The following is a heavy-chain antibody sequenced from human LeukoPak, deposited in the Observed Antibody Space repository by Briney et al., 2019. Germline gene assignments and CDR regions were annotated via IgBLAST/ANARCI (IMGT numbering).Heavy chain of an antibody. CDR2: ISGSGGST. J-gene: IGHJ4*02. D-gene: IGHD3-10*01. Sequence: QTGGSLRLSCAASGFTFSSYGMSWVRQAPGKGLEWVSGISGSGGSTYYADSVKGRFTISRDNSKNSLYLQMNSLRAEDTALYYCASHREFYGSGSSLDYWGQGTLVTVSS. CDR1: GFTFSSYG. CDR3: ASHREFYGSGSSLDY. V-gene: IGHV3-23*01.